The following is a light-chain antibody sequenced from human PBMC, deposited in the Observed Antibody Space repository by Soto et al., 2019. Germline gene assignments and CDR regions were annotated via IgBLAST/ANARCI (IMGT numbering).Light chain of an antibody. CDR2: DVS. V-gene: IGLV2-14*01. Sequence: QSVLTQPASVSGSPGQSITISCTGTSSDVGGYNYVSWYQQHPGKAPKLMIYDVSNRPSGVSNRFSGSKSGNTASLTISGLQAEDEADYYCSSHTSSSTPHVFGTGTKVTVL. CDR1: SSDVGGYNY. CDR3: SSHTSSSTPHV. J-gene: IGLJ1*01.